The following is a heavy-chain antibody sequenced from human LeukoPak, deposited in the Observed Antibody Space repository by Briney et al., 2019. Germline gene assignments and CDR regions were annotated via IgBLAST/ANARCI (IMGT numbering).Heavy chain of an antibody. Sequence: GGSLRLSCAASGFTFSNYAMSWVRQAPGKGLEWVSAISGSGGSTYYADSVKGRFSFSRDNSKNTLYLQMNNLRAEDTAVYYRAKKYGTGSYYFDCWGQGTLVTVSP. CDR2: ISGSGGST. J-gene: IGHJ4*02. D-gene: IGHD3-10*01. V-gene: IGHV3-23*01. CDR3: AKKYGTGSYYFDC. CDR1: GFTFSNYA.